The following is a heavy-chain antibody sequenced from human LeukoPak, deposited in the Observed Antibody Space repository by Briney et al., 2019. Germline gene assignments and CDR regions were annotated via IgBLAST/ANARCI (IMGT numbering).Heavy chain of an antibody. J-gene: IGHJ6*03. D-gene: IGHD2-15*01. Sequence: ASVKVSCKASGYTFTGYYMHWVRQAPGQGLKWMGWINPNSGGTNYAQKFQGRVTMTRDTSISTAYMELSRLRSDDTAVYYCARGDCSGGSCYNYYMDVWGKGTTVTISS. CDR3: ARGDCSGGSCYNYYMDV. CDR1: GYTFTGYY. CDR2: INPNSGGT. V-gene: IGHV1-2*02.